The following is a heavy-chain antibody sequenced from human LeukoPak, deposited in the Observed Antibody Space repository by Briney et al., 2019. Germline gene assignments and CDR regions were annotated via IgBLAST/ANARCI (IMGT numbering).Heavy chain of an antibody. J-gene: IGHJ3*02. CDR3: AKFGLAGSGRFHDAFDI. V-gene: IGHV3-23*01. CDR2: ISGSDGST. D-gene: IGHD3-10*01. Sequence: GGSLRLSCAASGFTFSSYGMTWVRQAPGEGLEWVSAISGSDGSTYYADSVKGRSTISRDNSKNTRYLQMNSLRAEDTAVYYCAKFGLAGSGRFHDAFDIWGQGTMVTVSS. CDR1: GFTFSSYG.